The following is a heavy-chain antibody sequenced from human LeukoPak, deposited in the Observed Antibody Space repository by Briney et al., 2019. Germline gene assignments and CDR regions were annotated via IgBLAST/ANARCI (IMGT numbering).Heavy chain of an antibody. Sequence: ASVKVSCKASGGTFSSYAISWVRQAPGQGLEWMGGIIPIFGTANYAQKFQGRVTITADESTSTAYMELSSLRSEDTAVYYCARNTVTTSYYYYYVDVWGKGTTVTVSS. CDR3: ARNTVTTSYYYYYVDV. CDR1: GGTFSSYA. J-gene: IGHJ6*03. V-gene: IGHV1-69*01. D-gene: IGHD4-11*01. CDR2: IIPIFGTA.